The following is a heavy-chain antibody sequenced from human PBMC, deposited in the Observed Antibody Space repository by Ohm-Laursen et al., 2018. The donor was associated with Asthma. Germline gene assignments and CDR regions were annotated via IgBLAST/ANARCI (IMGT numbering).Heavy chain of an antibody. Sequence: SVKVSCKASGYTFTSYAMNWVRQAPGQGLEWMGGIIPIFGTANYAQKFQGRVTITADESTSTAYMELSSLRSEDTAVYYCARDLYYYGSGSYNYWGQGTLVTVSS. CDR2: IIPIFGTA. J-gene: IGHJ4*02. V-gene: IGHV1-69*13. CDR3: ARDLYYYGSGSYNY. CDR1: GYTFTSYA. D-gene: IGHD3-10*01.